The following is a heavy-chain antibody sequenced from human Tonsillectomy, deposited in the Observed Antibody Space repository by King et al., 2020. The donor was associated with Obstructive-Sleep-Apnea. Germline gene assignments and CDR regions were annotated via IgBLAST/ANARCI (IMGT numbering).Heavy chain of an antibody. CDR1: EFTFSSYA. V-gene: IGHV3-23*04. Sequence: VQLVESGGGLVQPGGSLRLSCAASEFTFSSYAMSWVRQAPGKGLEWVSGISGSGGSTYYADSVKGRFTISRDTSKNTLYLQMNSLRAEDTAVYYCAKDRLAYQQLGGYYGMDVWGQGTTVTVSS. CDR2: ISGSGGST. D-gene: IGHD2-2*01. J-gene: IGHJ6*02. CDR3: AKDRLAYQQLGGYYGMDV.